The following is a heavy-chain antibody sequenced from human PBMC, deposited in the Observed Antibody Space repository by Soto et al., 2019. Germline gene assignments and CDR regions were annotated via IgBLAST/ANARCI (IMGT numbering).Heavy chain of an antibody. Sequence: GGSLRLSCAASGFTFNGYWMSWVRQAPGKGLEWVSTISSNSAYICYTDALRGRFTISRDNAKNSLHLQMNSLRAEDTAVYYCTRDASRDSSARGWFDPWGPGTLVTVSS. V-gene: IGHV3-21*01. CDR3: TRDASRDSSARGWFDP. CDR2: ISSNSAYI. CDR1: GFTFNGYW. D-gene: IGHD6-13*01. J-gene: IGHJ5*02.